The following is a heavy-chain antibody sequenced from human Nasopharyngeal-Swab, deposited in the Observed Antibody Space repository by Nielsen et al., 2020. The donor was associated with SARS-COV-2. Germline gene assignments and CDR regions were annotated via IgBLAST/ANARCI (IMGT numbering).Heavy chain of an antibody. CDR2: ISCSSSYI. CDR1: GFTFSSYS. Sequence: GESLKISCAASGFTFSSYSMNWVRQAPGKGLEWVSSISCSSSYIYYADSVKGRFTISRDNAKNSLYLQMNSLRAEDTAVYYCARDGDYSGWELTDYWGQGTLVTVSS. D-gene: IGHD1-26*01. CDR3: ARDGDYSGWELTDY. V-gene: IGHV3-21*01. J-gene: IGHJ4*02.